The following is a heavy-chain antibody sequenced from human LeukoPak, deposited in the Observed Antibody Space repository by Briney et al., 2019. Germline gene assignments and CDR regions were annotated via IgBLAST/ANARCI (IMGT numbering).Heavy chain of an antibody. D-gene: IGHD2-2*01. J-gene: IGHJ5*02. V-gene: IGHV4-38-2*02. CDR3: AGYQLLLRWFDP. Sequence: PSETLSLTCTVSGYSISSGYYWGWIRPHPGKGLEWIGLIYHSGSTYYNPSLKSRATISVDTSKNQFSLKLSSVTAADTAVYYCAGYQLLLRWFDPWGQGTLVTVSS. CDR1: GYSISSGYY. CDR2: IYHSGST.